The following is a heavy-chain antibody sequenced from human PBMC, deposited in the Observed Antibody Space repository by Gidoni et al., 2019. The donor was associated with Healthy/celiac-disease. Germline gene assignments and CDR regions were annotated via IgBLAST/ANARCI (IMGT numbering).Heavy chain of an antibody. D-gene: IGHD3-10*01. J-gene: IGHJ4*02. CDR2: ISSSSSYI. CDR1: GFTFSSYS. Sequence: EVQLVESGGGLVKPGGSLRLSCAASGFTFSSYSMNWVRQAPGKGLEWGSSISSSSSYIYYADSVKGRFTISRDNAKNSLYLQMNSLRAEDTAVYYCASNYGSGSYWFDYWGQGTLVTVSS. CDR3: ASNYGSGSYWFDY. V-gene: IGHV3-21*01.